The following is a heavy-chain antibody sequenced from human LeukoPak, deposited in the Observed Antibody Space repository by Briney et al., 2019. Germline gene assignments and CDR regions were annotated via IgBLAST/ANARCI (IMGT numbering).Heavy chain of an antibody. V-gene: IGHV1-18*01. Sequence: GASVKVSCKASGYTFTSYGISWVRQAPGQGLEWMGWISAYNGNTNYAQKLQGRVTMTTDTSTSTAYMELRSLRSDDTAVYYCARDLGVVVVAAYFDYWGQGTLVTVSS. J-gene: IGHJ4*02. CDR1: GYTFTSYG. CDR3: ARDLGVVVVAAYFDY. D-gene: IGHD2-15*01. CDR2: ISAYNGNT.